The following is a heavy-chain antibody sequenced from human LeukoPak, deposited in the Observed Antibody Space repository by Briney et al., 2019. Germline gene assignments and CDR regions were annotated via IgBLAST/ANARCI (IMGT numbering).Heavy chain of an antibody. D-gene: IGHD6-13*01. Sequence: SETLSLTCAVYGGSFSGYYWSWIRQPPGKGLEWIGEINHSGSTNYNPSLKSRVTISVDTSKNQFSLKLSSVTAADTAVYYCARSFSVAAAGTRGLYYFDYWGQGTLATVSS. V-gene: IGHV4-34*01. J-gene: IGHJ4*02. CDR2: INHSGST. CDR1: GGSFSGYY. CDR3: ARSFSVAAAGTRGLYYFDY.